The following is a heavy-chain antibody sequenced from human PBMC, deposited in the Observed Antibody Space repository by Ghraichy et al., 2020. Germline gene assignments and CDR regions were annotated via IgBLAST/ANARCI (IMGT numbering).Heavy chain of an antibody. CDR3: TREDENGADNAFDI. CDR1: GGSVSGVDYY. CDR2: IFHDIGLI. Sequence: SQTLSLTCSVSGGSVSGVDYYWGWVYQPPGKCLTWIGSIFHDIGLIHYNPSFRSRVTMSVDTSKNEFSLRMSSVTAADTALYYCTREDENGADNAFDIWGQGTFVTVSS. D-gene: IGHD2-15*01. V-gene: IGHV4-39*07. J-gene: IGHJ3*02.